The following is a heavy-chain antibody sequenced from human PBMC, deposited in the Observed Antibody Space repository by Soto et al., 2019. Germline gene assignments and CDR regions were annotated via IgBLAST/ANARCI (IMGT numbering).Heavy chain of an antibody. J-gene: IGHJ4*02. CDR3: ATDRDFWSGYSC. CDR1: GYTLTELS. Sequence: ASVTVSCQVSGYTLTELSMHRVRQAPGKGLEWMGGFDPEDGETIYAQKFQGRVTMTEDTSTDTAYMELSSLRSEDTAVYYCATDRDFWSGYSCWGQGTLVTVSS. CDR2: FDPEDGET. D-gene: IGHD3-3*01. V-gene: IGHV1-24*01.